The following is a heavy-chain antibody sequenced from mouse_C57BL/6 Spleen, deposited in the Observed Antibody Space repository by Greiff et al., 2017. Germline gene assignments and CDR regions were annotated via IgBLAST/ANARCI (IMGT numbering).Heavy chain of an antibody. J-gene: IGHJ4*01. CDR1: GYTFTDYE. V-gene: IGHV1-15*01. CDR2: IDPGTGGT. D-gene: IGHD1-1*01. Sequence: VQLQQSGAELVRPGASVTLSCTASGYTFTDYEMHWVRQTPVHGLEWIGPIDPGTGGTAYNDNFKGKSTLTADKSSSTAYMELRSLTSEDSAVYYCTRPRTVVANYAMDYWGQGTSVTVSS. CDR3: TRPRTVVANYAMDY.